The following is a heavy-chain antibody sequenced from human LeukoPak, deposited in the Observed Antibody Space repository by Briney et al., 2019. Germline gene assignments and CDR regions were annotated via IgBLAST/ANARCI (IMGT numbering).Heavy chain of an antibody. D-gene: IGHD3-16*02. Sequence: TSETLSLTCAVYGGSFSGYYWSWIRQPPGKGLEWIGEINHSGSTNYNPSLKSRVTISVDTSKNQFSLKLSSVTAADTAVYYCARFTRVWGSYRYPPTYYFDYWGQGTLVTVSS. CDR2: INHSGST. CDR3: ARFTRVWGSYRYPPTYYFDY. V-gene: IGHV4-34*01. CDR1: GGSFSGYY. J-gene: IGHJ4*02.